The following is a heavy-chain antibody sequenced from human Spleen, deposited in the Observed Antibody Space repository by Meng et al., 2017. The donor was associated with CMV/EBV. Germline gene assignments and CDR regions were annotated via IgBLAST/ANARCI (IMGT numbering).Heavy chain of an antibody. V-gene: IGHV3-20*03. J-gene: IGHJ1*01. CDR1: GFRFGDYG. CDR2: INWNGGSI. D-gene: IGHD6-13*01. CDR3: ARPPRYRSSWGPFEH. Sequence: SGFRFGDYGMSWVRQAPGKGLEWVSGINWNGGSIHYADSVEGRFTISRDNAKNSLYLQMSSLRAEDTALYYCARPPRYRSSWGPFEHWGQGTLVTVSS.